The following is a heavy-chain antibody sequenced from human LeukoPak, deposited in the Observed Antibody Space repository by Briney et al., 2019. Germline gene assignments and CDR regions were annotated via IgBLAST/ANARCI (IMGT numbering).Heavy chain of an antibody. V-gene: IGHV4-30-4*07. CDR1: GGSISSGGYS. D-gene: IGHD2-21*02. Sequence: KPSETLSLTCAVSGGSISSGGYSWSWIRQPPGKGMEWIAYIYYTGNTYFNPSLKSRVTISVDTSKNQFSLKLSSVTAADTAVYYCAREFGDYYRLLGGYYYMDVWGKGTTVTVSS. CDR3: AREFGDYYRLLGGYYYMDV. CDR2: IYYTGNT. J-gene: IGHJ6*03.